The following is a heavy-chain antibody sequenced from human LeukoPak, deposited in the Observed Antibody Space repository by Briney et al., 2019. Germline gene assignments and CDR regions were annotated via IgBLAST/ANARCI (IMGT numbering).Heavy chain of an antibody. J-gene: IGHJ6*02. Sequence: ASVKVSCKASGYTFTRFGIRWVRHAPGQGLEWMGWISAYNGNTNYAQKLQGRVTMTTDTSTSTAYMELRSLRSDDTAVYYCARDLGLRGGVVTSSYYYYYYGMDVWGQGTTVTVSS. CDR2: ISAYNGNT. D-gene: IGHD3-3*01. V-gene: IGHV1-18*01. CDR1: GYTFTRFG. CDR3: ARDLGLRGGVVTSSYYYYYYGMDV.